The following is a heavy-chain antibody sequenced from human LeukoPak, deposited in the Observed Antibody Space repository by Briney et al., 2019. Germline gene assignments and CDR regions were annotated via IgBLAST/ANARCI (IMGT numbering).Heavy chain of an antibody. CDR1: GFTFSRYG. J-gene: IGHJ4*02. CDR3: AKDRAGGANSYYLDN. Sequence: PGGSLRLSCAASGFTFSRYGMHWVRQAPGKGLEWVAVISYDGGKKYYAEPAKGRFTISRENSKSTLFLQMNSLRPEDTAVYYCAKDRAGGANSYYLDNWGQGTLVTVSS. CDR2: ISYDGGKK. V-gene: IGHV3-30*18. D-gene: IGHD2-21*01.